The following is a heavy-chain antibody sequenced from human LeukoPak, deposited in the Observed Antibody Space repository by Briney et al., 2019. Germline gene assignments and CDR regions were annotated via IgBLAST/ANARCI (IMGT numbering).Heavy chain of an antibody. Sequence: GGSLRLSCAASGFSFISYWMSWVRQAPTKGLEWVANIKQDGSAKNYVDSVKGRFTISRDNAKNSLYLQLNSLRAEDTAVYYCAGCAGNSCYFDYWGQGTLVIVSS. D-gene: IGHD1-1*01. J-gene: IGHJ4*02. CDR1: GFSFISYW. CDR2: IKQDGSAK. CDR3: AGCAGNSCYFDY. V-gene: IGHV3-7*01.